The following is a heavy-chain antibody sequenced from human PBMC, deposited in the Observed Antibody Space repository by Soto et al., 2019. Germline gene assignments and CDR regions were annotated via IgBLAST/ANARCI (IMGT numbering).Heavy chain of an antibody. V-gene: IGHV1-3*01. CDR3: ARDRKDVAPFENWFDP. D-gene: IGHD5-12*01. Sequence: ASVKVSCKASGYTFTSYAMHWVRQAPGQRLEWMGWINAGNGNTKYSQKFQGRVTITRDTSASTAYMELSSLRSEDTAVYYCARDRKDVAPFENWFDPWGQGTLVTVSS. J-gene: IGHJ5*02. CDR1: GYTFTSYA. CDR2: INAGNGNT.